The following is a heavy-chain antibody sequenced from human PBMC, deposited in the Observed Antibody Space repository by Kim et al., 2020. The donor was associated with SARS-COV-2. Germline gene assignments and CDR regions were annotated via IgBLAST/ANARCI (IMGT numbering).Heavy chain of an antibody. CDR1: EFSFRNYW. Sequence: GGYLRLSCVASEFSFRNYWMAWVRQASGKGLEWVATIKKDGSENYYADSVKGRFTISRDNANNSMNLQMSSLRVEDTAVYYCARNAYYNGLDVWGQGTTV. CDR2: IKKDGSEN. J-gene: IGHJ6*02. V-gene: IGHV3-7*01. CDR3: ARNAYYNGLDV.